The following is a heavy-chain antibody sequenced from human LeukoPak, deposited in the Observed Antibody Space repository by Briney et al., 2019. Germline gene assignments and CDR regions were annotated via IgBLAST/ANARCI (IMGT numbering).Heavy chain of an antibody. V-gene: IGHV4-34*01. Sequence: SETLSLTCAVYGGSFSGYYWSWIRQPPGKGLEWIGEINHSGSTNYNPSLKSRVTISVDTSKNQFSLKLSSVTAADTAVYYCARLSDEYSSSSHYYYYMDVWGKGTTVTVSS. CDR1: GGSFSGYY. J-gene: IGHJ6*03. D-gene: IGHD6-6*01. CDR2: INHSGST. CDR3: ARLSDEYSSSSHYYYYMDV.